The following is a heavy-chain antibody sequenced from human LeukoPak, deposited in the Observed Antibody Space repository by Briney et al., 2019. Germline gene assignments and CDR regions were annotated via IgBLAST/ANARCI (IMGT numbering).Heavy chain of an antibody. Sequence: SETLSLTCTVSGGSISSGGYYWSWIRQPPGKGLEWIGYIYHSGSTYYNPSLKSRVTISVDRSKNQFSLKLSSVTAADTAVYYCARDRVGSGPGGPYAFDIWGQGTMVTVSS. CDR1: GGSISSGGYY. V-gene: IGHV4-30-2*01. J-gene: IGHJ3*02. D-gene: IGHD3-3*01. CDR2: IYHSGST. CDR3: ARDRVGSGPGGPYAFDI.